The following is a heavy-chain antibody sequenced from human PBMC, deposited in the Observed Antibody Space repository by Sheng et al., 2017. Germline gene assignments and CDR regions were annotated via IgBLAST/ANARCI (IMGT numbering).Heavy chain of an antibody. CDR2: IIPILGIA. J-gene: IGHJ3*02. Sequence: QVQLVQSGAEVKKPGSSVKVSCKASGGTFSSYAISWVRQAPGQGLEWMGGIIPILGIANYAQKFQGRVTITADKSTSTAYMELSSLRSEDTAVYYCARARRGGSGTTYAFDIWGQGTMVTVSS. CDR3: ARARRGGSGTTYAFDI. V-gene: IGHV1-69*04. D-gene: IGHD6-25*01. CDR1: GGTFSSYA.